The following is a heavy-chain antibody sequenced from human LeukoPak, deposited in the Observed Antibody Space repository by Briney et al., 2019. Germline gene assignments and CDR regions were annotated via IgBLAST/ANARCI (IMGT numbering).Heavy chain of an antibody. CDR3: ARDRQYPGMDV. J-gene: IGHJ6*03. D-gene: IGHD2-2*01. CDR1: GFTFSSYA. CDR2: IWYDGSNK. V-gene: IGHV3-33*08. Sequence: GGSLRLSCAASGFTFSSYAMSWVRQAPGKGLEWVAVIWYDGSNKYYADSVKGRFTISRDNSKNTLYLQMNSLRAEDTAVYYCARDRQYPGMDVWGKGTTVTVSS.